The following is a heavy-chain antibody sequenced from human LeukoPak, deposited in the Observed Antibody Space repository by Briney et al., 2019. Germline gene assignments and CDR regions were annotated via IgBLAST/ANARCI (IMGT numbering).Heavy chain of an antibody. V-gene: IGHV3-30*03. Sequence: GRSLRLSCAASGFTFNSYGMHWVRQAPGKGLEWVAVISYDGSNKYYADSVRGRFTISRDNSKSTLYLQMNSLRPEDTAVYYCARDYCGGDCYSGDAFDIWGQGTMVTVSS. CDR1: GFTFNSYG. D-gene: IGHD2-21*02. CDR2: ISYDGSNK. CDR3: ARDYCGGDCYSGDAFDI. J-gene: IGHJ3*02.